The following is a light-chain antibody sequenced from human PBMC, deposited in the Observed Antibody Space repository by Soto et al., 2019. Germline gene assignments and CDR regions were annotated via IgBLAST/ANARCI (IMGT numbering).Light chain of an antibody. V-gene: IGLV2-14*01. CDR1: GRDIGAYDY. Sequence: QSVLTQPASVSGSPGQSITISCTGSGRDIGAYDYVSWYQQHPGKAPKLLIYGVNNRPSGVSYRFSASKSAFTDSLTISGLQAEDEAHYYCSSYTTSYFYVFGPGTKLTVL. CDR2: GVN. J-gene: IGLJ1*01. CDR3: SSYTTSYFYV.